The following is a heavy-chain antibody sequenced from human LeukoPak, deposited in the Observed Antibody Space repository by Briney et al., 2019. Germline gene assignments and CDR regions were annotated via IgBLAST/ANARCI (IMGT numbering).Heavy chain of an antibody. J-gene: IGHJ5*02. Sequence: SETLSLTCTVSGGSISSSSYYWGWIRQPPGKGPEWIGSIYYNRGTYYNPSLKSRVTISIDTSKNQFSLKLSSVTAADTAIYYCAGHVFTLVRVQFDPWGQGTLVTVSS. D-gene: IGHD3-10*01. CDR2: IYYNRGT. V-gene: IGHV4-39*01. CDR3: AGHVFTLVRVQFDP. CDR1: GGSISSSSYY.